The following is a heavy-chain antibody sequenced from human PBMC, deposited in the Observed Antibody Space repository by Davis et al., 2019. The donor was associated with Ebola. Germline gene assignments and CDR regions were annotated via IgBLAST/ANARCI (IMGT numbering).Heavy chain of an antibody. CDR2: IRSKANSYAT. CDR3: TKGSSGTDY. D-gene: IGHD3-22*01. CDR1: GFTFSSYW. V-gene: IGHV3-73*01. Sequence: GGSLRLSCAASGFTFSSYWMSWVRQASGKGLEWVGRIRSKANSYATAYAASVKGRFTISRDDSKNTAYLQMNSLKTEDTAVYYCTKGSSGTDYWGQGTLVTVSS. J-gene: IGHJ4*02.